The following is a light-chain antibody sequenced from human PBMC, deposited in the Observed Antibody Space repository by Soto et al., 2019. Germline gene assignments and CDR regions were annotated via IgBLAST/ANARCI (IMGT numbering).Light chain of an antibody. V-gene: IGKV3-20*01. CDR3: QQYTAPPNT. CDR2: GAS. CDR1: QSVSGSY. Sequence: EIMLTQAPGTLSLSRGYRATRSCRASQSVSGSYLAWYQQKPGQAPRLLIYGASTRAAGIPDRFSGSGSGTDFTLTITRLEPEDSAVYFCQQYTAPPNTFGQGPRLEIK. J-gene: IGKJ5*01.